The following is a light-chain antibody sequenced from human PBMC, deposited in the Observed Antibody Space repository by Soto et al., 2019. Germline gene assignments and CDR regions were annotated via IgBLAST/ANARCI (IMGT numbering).Light chain of an antibody. Sequence: QSVLTQPPSVSGAPGQRVTISCTGSSSNIGAGYDVHWYQQLPGTAPKLLLYGNSNRPSGVPDRFSGSKSGTSASLAITGLQAEDEADYYCQSYDSSLSGSLFGGGTKRTVL. V-gene: IGLV1-40*01. CDR2: GNS. CDR1: SSNIGAGYD. J-gene: IGLJ2*01. CDR3: QSYDSSLSGSL.